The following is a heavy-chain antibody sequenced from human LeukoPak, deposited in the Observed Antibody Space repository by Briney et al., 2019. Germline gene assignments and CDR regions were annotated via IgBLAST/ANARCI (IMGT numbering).Heavy chain of an antibody. Sequence: SETLSLTCAVYGGSFSGYYWSWIRQPPGKGLEWIGSIYHSGTTYYNPSLKSRLTISADTSKNQFSLRLSSVTAADTAVYYCVRVDNGGNYFDYWGQGTLVTVSS. CDR3: VRVDNGGNYFDY. CDR1: GGSFSGYY. J-gene: IGHJ4*02. D-gene: IGHD2-15*01. V-gene: IGHV4-34*01. CDR2: IYHSGTT.